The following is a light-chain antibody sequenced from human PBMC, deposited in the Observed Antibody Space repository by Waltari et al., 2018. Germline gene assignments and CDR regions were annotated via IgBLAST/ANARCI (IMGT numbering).Light chain of an antibody. CDR3: QQSESLPLT. CDR1: QTINKY. J-gene: IGKJ4*01. V-gene: IGKV1-39*01. CDR2: AVS. Sequence: DIQMTQSPSSLSASVGDRVTITCRPSQTINKYLHWYQQKPGKVPKLLSAAVSSLQSGFPSRFSGSGSGTDFTLTISSLQPEDFATYYCQQSESLPLTFGGGTKVEIK.